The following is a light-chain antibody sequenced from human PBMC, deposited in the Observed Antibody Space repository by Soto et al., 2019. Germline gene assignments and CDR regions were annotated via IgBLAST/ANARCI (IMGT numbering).Light chain of an antibody. CDR2: EVS. CDR3: SSYTSSTAYV. CDR1: SSDVGGYNY. Sequence: QSVLTQPASVSGSPGQSMTISCTGTSSDVGGYNYVSWYQLHPGKAPKLMVYEVSNRPSGVSNRFSGSKSGNTASLTISGLQAEDEADYYCSSYTSSTAYVFGTGTKV. J-gene: IGLJ1*01. V-gene: IGLV2-14*01.